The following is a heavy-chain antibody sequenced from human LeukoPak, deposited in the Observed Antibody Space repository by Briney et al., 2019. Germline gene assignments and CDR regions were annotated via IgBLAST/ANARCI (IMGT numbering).Heavy chain of an antibody. V-gene: IGHV3-23*01. D-gene: IGHD3-22*01. CDR1: GFTFTNYA. CDR3: VRDGDIVVVITFDY. Sequence: GGSLRLSCAASGFTFTNYAMSWVRQAPGKGLEWVSAISGNGGNTYYADSVEGRFTISRDNSKNTLYLQMDRLRVEDSAVYYCVRDGDIVVVITFDYWGQGTLVTVST. J-gene: IGHJ4*02. CDR2: ISGNGGNT.